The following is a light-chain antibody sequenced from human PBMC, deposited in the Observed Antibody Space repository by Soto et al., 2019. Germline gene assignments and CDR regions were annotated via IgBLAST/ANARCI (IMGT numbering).Light chain of an antibody. J-gene: IGKJ5*01. CDR2: GAS. CDR1: QSVSSN. CDR3: QQYNNWPPI. Sequence: EIVMTQSPATLSVSPGERATLSCRASQSVSSNLAWYQQKPGQAPRLLIYGASTRATGIAARFSGSGSGTEFTLTISSLLSEDFAVYCCQQYNNWPPIFGQGTRLEIK. V-gene: IGKV3-15*01.